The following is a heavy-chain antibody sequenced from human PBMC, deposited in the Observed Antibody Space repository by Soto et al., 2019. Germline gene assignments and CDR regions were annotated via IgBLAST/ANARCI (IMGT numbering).Heavy chain of an antibody. CDR1: GYTFSSYW. D-gene: IGHD2-21*01. V-gene: IGHV3-74*01. J-gene: IGHJ6*03. CDR2: INSDGSST. Sequence: SCKASGYTFSSYWMHWVRQAPGKGLVWVSRINSDGSSTSYADSVKGRFTISRDNAKNTLYLQMNSLRAEDTAVYYCARALLSSSAGMDVWGKGTTVTVSS. CDR3: ARALLSSSAGMDV.